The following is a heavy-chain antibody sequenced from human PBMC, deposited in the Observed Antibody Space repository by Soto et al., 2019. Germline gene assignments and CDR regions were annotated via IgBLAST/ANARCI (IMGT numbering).Heavy chain of an antibody. D-gene: IGHD5-18*01. V-gene: IGHV3-30-3*01. CDR3: ARDQTAMVTMGCFDY. J-gene: IGHJ4*02. CDR1: GFTFSSYA. CDR2: ISYDGSNK. Sequence: QVQLVESGGGVVQPGRSLRLSCAASGFTFSSYAMHWVRQAPGKGLEWVAVISYDGSNKYYADSVKGRFTISRDNSXXTRYMQMNSLRAEDTAVYYCARDQTAMVTMGCFDYWGQGTLVTVSS.